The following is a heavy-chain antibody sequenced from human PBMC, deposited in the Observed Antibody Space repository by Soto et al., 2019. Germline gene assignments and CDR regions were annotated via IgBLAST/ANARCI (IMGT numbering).Heavy chain of an antibody. CDR1: GYTFTSYV. V-gene: IGHV1-3*01. D-gene: IGHD2-21*02. CDR2: INAGNGNT. CDR3: ARSIVVVTALDY. J-gene: IGHJ4*02. Sequence: ASGKVSCKASGYTFTSYVMHWVLQAPGQRLEWMGWINAGNGNTKYSQKFQGRVTITRDTSASTAYMELSSLRSEDTAVYYCARSIVVVTALDYWGQGTLVTVSS.